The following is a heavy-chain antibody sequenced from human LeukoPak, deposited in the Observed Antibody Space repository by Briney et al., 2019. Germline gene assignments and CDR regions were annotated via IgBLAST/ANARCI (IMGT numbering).Heavy chain of an antibody. CDR3: ARDLRWLQFEYYYYYGMDV. CDR1: GFTFSSYA. D-gene: IGHD5-24*01. V-gene: IGHV3-30*04. J-gene: IGHJ6*02. CDR2: ISYDGSNK. Sequence: GGSLRLSCAASGFTFSSYAMHWVRQAPGKGLEWVAVISYDGSNKYYADSVKGRFTISRDNSKNTLYLQMNSLRAEDTAVYYCARDLRWLQFEYYYYYGMDVWGQGTTVTVSS.